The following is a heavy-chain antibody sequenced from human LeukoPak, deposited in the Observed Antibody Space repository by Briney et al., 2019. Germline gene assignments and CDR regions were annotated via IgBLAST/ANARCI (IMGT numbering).Heavy chain of an antibody. V-gene: IGHV4-38-2*02. J-gene: IGHJ4*02. Sequence: PSETLSLTCTVSGYSISSGYYWGWIRQPPGKGLEWIGSIYHSGSTYYNPSLKSRVTISVDTSKNQFSLKLSSVTAADTAVYYCARDLLYYDILTGYFFDYWGQGTLVTVSS. CDR1: GYSISSGYY. CDR3: ARDLLYYDILTGYFFDY. D-gene: IGHD3-9*01. CDR2: IYHSGST.